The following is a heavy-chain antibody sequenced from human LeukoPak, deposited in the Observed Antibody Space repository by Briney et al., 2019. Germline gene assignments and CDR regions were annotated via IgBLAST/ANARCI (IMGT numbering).Heavy chain of an antibody. CDR1: GFPFSSYA. D-gene: IGHD2-15*01. CDR2: LSGSGGNT. Sequence: GGSLRLSCAASGFPFSSYAMSWVRQAPGKGLEWVSNLSGSGGNTYYVDSVKGRFTISRDNAKNTLYLQMNSLRAEDTALYYCVRGAAGDYWGQGTLVTVSS. CDR3: VRGAAGDY. J-gene: IGHJ4*02. V-gene: IGHV3-23*01.